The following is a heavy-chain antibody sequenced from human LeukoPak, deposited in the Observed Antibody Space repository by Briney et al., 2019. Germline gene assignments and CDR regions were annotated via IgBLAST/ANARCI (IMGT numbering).Heavy chain of an antibody. V-gene: IGHV4-34*01. J-gene: IGHJ6*03. Sequence: SETLSLTCAVYGGSFSGYYWSWIRQPPGKGLEWIGEINHSGSTNYNPSLKSRVTISVDTSKNQFSLKPSSVTAADTAVYYCARGARTYYDFWSGYSRVDYYYYMDVWGKGTTVTVSS. CDR3: ARGARTYYDFWSGYSRVDYYYYMDV. D-gene: IGHD3-3*01. CDR2: INHSGST. CDR1: GGSFSGYY.